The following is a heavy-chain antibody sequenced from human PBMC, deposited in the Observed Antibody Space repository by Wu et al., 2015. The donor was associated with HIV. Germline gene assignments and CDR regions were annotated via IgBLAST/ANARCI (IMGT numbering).Heavy chain of an antibody. Sequence: QVQLVQSGAEVKKPGSSVKVSCKASGDTFNIFAINWVRQAPGQGLEWMGGIIPAFGTTDYAGKFQGRVTISADESTTTAYMELRSLRFDDTATYYCAREFDAFDIWGQGTLVTVSS. V-gene: IGHV1-69*12. CDR3: AREFDAFDI. J-gene: IGHJ3*02. CDR1: GDTFNIFA. CDR2: IIPAFGTT.